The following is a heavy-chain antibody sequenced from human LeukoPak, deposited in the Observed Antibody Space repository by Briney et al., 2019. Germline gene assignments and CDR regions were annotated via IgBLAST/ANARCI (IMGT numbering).Heavy chain of an antibody. Sequence: GASVKVSCKASGYTFTSYDINWVRQATGQGLEWMGWMNPNSGNTGYAQKFQGRVTITRNTSISTAYMELSSLRSGDTAVYYCARSGGGSGSYYTFDYWGQGTLVTVSS. V-gene: IGHV1-8*03. CDR3: ARSGGGSGSYYTFDY. CDR2: MNPNSGNT. J-gene: IGHJ4*02. CDR1: GYTFTSYD. D-gene: IGHD3-10*01.